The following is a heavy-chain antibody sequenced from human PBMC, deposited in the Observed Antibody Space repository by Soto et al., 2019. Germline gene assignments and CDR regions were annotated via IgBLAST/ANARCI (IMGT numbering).Heavy chain of an antibody. J-gene: IGHJ6*02. Sequence: SETLSLTCTVSGGSISSGDYYWSWIRQPPGKGLEWIGYIYYSGSTYYNPSLKSRVTISVDTSKNQFSLKLSSVTAADTAVYYCARDAVSNYDFWSGRSTDYYYYGMDVWGQGTTVTVSS. V-gene: IGHV4-30-4*01. CDR2: IYYSGST. D-gene: IGHD3-3*01. CDR3: ARDAVSNYDFWSGRSTDYYYYGMDV. CDR1: GGSISSGDYY.